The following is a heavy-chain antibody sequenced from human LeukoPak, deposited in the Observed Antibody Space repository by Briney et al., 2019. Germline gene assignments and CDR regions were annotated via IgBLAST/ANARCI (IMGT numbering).Heavy chain of an antibody. J-gene: IGHJ3*02. V-gene: IGHV3-7*01. CDR3: ARDLYYDFWSGPPGVAFDI. D-gene: IGHD3-3*01. Sequence: PGGSLRLSCAASGFTFSSYWMSWVRQAPGKGLEWVANIKQDGSEKYYVDSVKGRFTISRDNAKNSLYLQMNSLRAEDTAVYYCARDLYYDFWSGPPGVAFDIWGQGTMVTVSS. CDR1: GFTFSSYW. CDR2: IKQDGSEK.